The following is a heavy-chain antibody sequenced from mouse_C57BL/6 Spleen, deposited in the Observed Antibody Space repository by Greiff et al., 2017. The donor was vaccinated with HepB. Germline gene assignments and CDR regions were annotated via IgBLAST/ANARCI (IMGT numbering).Heavy chain of an antibody. D-gene: IGHD2-4*01. CDR2: IWGVGST. CDR3: ATYDYEGAMDY. J-gene: IGHJ4*01. V-gene: IGHV2-6*01. CDR1: GFSLTSYG. Sequence: QVQLKESGPGLVAPSGFSLTSYGVDWVRQSPGKGLEWLGVIWGVGSTNYNSALKSRLSISKDNSKSQVFLKMNSLQTDDTAMYYCATYDYEGAMDYWGQGTSVTVSS.